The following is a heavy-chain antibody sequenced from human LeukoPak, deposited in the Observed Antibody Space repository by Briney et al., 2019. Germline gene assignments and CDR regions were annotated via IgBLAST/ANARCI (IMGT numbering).Heavy chain of an antibody. D-gene: IGHD3-10*01. J-gene: IGHJ3*02. CDR3: ATSSNGGLEAFDI. CDR2: TYYSGST. Sequence: ETPSLTCTVSGGAIRSYYWNWIRQPPGRGLEWIGYTYYSGSTNYNPSLKSRVTISVDTSKNQFSLKMSSVTAADTAVYYCATSSNGGLEAFDIWGQGTLPTVPS. V-gene: IGHV4-59*08. CDR1: GGAIRSYY.